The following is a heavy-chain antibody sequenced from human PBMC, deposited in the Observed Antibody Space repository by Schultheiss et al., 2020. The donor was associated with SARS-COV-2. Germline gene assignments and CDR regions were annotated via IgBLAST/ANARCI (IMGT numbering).Heavy chain of an antibody. CDR3: ARGWPYDSSGYYYYDAFDI. CDR2: ISSSGSTI. CDR1: GFTFSSYE. J-gene: IGHJ3*02. D-gene: IGHD3-22*01. Sequence: GESLKISCAASGFTFSSYEMNWVRQAPGKGLEWVSYISSSGSTIYYADSVKGRFTISRDNAKNSLYLQMNSLRAEDTAVYYCARGWPYDSSGYYYYDAFDIWGQGTMVTVSS. V-gene: IGHV3-48*03.